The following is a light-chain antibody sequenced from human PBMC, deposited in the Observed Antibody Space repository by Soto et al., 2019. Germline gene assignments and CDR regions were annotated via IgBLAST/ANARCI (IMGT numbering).Light chain of an antibody. CDR1: SSDVGGYDY. V-gene: IGLV2-11*01. J-gene: IGLJ1*01. CDR3: CSYAGTYTFYV. Sequence: QSVLTHPRSVSGSPGHAVTISCTGTSSDVGGYDYVSWYQQHPGKAPKLMIYDVTKRPSGVPDRFSGSRSGNTASLTISGLQAEDDADYYCCSYAGTYTFYVFGTGTKVTVL. CDR2: DVT.